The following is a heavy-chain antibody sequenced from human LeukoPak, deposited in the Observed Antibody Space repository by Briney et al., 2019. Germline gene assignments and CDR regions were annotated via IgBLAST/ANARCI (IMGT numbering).Heavy chain of an antibody. Sequence: GASVKVSCKASGYTFTSYDINWVRQATGQGLEWMGWMNPNSGNTGYAQKFQGRVTMTRNTSISTAYMELSSPRSEDTAVYYCARGPPVLLWFGSHRITYYYYGMDVWGQGTTVTVSS. V-gene: IGHV1-8*01. CDR3: ARGPPVLLWFGSHRITYYYYGMDV. CDR1: GYTFTSYD. J-gene: IGHJ6*02. D-gene: IGHD3-10*01. CDR2: MNPNSGNT.